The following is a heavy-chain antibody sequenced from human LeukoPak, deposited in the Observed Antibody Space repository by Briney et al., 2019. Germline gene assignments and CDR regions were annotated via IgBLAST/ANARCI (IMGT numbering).Heavy chain of an antibody. CDR2: ISGSGGST. J-gene: IGHJ4*01. V-gene: IGHV3-23*01. CDR3: VRVGGRNWSFSY. D-gene: IGHD1-26*01. CDR1: GFTFSSYA. Sequence: GGSLRLSCAASGFTFSSYAMSWVRQAPGKGLEWVSAISGSGGSTYYADSVKGRFTISRDNSKNTLYLQMNSLRVEDTAVYYCVRVGGRNWSFSYWGQGTLVTVSS.